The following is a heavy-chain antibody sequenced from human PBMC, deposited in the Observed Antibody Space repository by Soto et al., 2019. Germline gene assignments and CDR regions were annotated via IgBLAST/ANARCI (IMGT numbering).Heavy chain of an antibody. D-gene: IGHD3-10*01. Sequence: GESLKISWKGSGYSFAGYWSGWVRQMPGKGLDWMGVIYPGDSDTRYSPSFHGQVTISADKSISTAYLQWSSLKASDTAMYFCARLPGVRGVFDGFNVWGQGTMVTVSS. J-gene: IGHJ3*01. CDR2: IYPGDSDT. CDR3: ARLPGVRGVFDGFNV. V-gene: IGHV5-51*01. CDR1: GYSFAGYW.